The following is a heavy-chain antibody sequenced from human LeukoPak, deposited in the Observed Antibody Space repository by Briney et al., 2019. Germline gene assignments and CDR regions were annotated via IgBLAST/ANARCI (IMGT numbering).Heavy chain of an antibody. J-gene: IGHJ3*02. V-gene: IGHV3-21*01. CDR2: ISSSSSYI. Sequence: GGSLRLSCAASGFTFSSYSMNWVRQAPGKGLEWVSSISSSSSYIYYADSVKGRFTISRDNAKNSLYLQMNSLRAEDTAVYYCARDQIAEAGTGAFDIWGQGTMVTVSS. CDR3: ARDQIAEAGTGAFDI. D-gene: IGHD6-19*01. CDR1: GFTFSSYS.